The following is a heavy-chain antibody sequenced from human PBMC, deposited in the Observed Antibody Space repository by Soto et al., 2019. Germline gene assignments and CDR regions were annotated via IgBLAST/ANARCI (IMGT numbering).Heavy chain of an antibody. CDR3: AKDLDSGSYYYGMDV. CDR2: ISYDGSNK. D-gene: IGHD1-26*01. J-gene: IGHJ6*02. V-gene: IGHV3-30*18. CDR1: GFTFSSYG. Sequence: GGSLRLSCAASGFTFSSYGMHWVRQAPGKGLEWEAVISYDGSNKYYADSVKGRFTISRDNSKNTLYLQMNSLRAEDTAVYYCAKDLDSGSYYYGMDVWGQGTTVTVSS.